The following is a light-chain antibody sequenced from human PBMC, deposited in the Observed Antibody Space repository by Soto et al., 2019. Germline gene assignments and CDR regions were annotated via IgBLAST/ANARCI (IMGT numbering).Light chain of an antibody. CDR3: QQYNKWPLYT. V-gene: IGKV3-15*01. Sequence: EIVMTQSPATLSVSPGERASLSCRASQSVSTNLAWYQQRPGQAPRLLIYDASTRATGIPARFSGSGSGTQFTLTISGLQSEDFAVYYCQQYNKWPLYTFGQGNKLEIK. CDR2: DAS. J-gene: IGKJ2*01. CDR1: QSVSTN.